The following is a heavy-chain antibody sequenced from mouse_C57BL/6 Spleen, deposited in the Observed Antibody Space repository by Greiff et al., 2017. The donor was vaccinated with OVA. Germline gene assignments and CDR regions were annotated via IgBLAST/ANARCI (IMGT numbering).Heavy chain of an antibody. Sequence: DVQLVESEGGLVQPGSSMKLSCTASGFTFSDYYMAWVRQVPEKGLEWVANINYDGSSTYYLDSLKSRFIISRDNAKNILYLQMSSLKSEDTATYYCARDPDSYAMDYWGQGTSVTVSS. J-gene: IGHJ4*01. CDR2: INYDGSST. V-gene: IGHV5-16*01. CDR3: ARDPDSYAMDY. CDR1: GFTFSDYY.